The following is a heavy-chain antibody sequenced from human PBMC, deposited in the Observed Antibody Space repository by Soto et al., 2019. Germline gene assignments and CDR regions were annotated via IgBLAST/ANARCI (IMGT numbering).Heavy chain of an antibody. Sequence: ASVKVSCKASGYTFTSYYMHWVRQAPGQGLEWMGIINPSGGSTSYAQKFQGRVTMTRDTSTSTVYMEMSSLRSEETAVYYCARGTKILRYLEWLSFDYWGQGTLVTVSS. V-gene: IGHV1-46*01. CDR3: ARGTKILRYLEWLSFDY. CDR2: INPSGGST. J-gene: IGHJ4*02. D-gene: IGHD3-9*01. CDR1: GYTFTSYY.